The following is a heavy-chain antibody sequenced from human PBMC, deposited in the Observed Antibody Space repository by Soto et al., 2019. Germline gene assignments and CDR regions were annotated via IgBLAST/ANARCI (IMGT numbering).Heavy chain of an antibody. D-gene: IGHD1-26*01. V-gene: IGHV1-18*01. J-gene: IGHJ5*02. CDR2: ISAYNGNT. Sequence: ASVKASCKASGYTFTSYGISCVRQAPGQGLEWMGWISAYNGNTNYAQKLQGRVTMTTDTSTSTAYMELRSLRSDDTAVYYCARIRSGGSATYYDFDPWGQGTLVTVSS. CDR1: GYTFTSYG. CDR3: ARIRSGGSATYYDFDP.